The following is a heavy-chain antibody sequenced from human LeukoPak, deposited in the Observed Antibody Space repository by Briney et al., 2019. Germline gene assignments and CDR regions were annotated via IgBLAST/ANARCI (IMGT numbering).Heavy chain of an antibody. CDR2: IYTSGST. CDR3: ARDHYYDSSGYYVGLRFDY. J-gene: IGHJ3*01. CDR1: GGSISSGSYY. V-gene: IGHV4-61*02. Sequence: SETLSLTCTVSGGSISSGSYYWSWIRQPAGKGLEWIGRIYTSGSTNYNPSLKSRVTISVDTSKNQFSLKLSSVTAADTAVYYCARDHYYDSSGYYVGLRFDYWGQGTMVTVSS. D-gene: IGHD3-22*01.